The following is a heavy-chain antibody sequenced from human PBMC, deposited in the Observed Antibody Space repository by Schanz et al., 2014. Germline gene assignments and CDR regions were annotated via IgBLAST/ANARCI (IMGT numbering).Heavy chain of an antibody. CDR3: AAGGGFLIDY. CDR2: ISSSSSYI. CDR1: GFTFSDSW. J-gene: IGHJ4*02. Sequence: EVQLVESGGGLVQPGGSLRLSCAASGFTFSDSWMHWVRQAPGKGLEWVSSISSSSSYIYYADSVKGRFTISRDNAKNSLYLQMNSLRAEDTAVYYCAAGGGFLIDYWGQGTLVTVSS. V-gene: IGHV3-21*01. D-gene: IGHD2-15*01.